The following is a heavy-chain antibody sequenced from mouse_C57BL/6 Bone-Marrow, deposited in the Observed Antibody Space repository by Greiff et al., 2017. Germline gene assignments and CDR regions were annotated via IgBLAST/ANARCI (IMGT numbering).Heavy chain of an antibody. D-gene: IGHD2-5*01. J-gene: IGHJ2*01. Sequence: QVQLQQSGAELARPGASVKLSCKASGYTFTSYGISWVKQRTGQGLEWIGEIYPRSGNTYYNEKFKGKATLTADKSSSTAYMELRSLTSEDSAVYFCARSYYSNYEGLDYWGQGTTRTVSS. CDR2: IYPRSGNT. CDR3: ARSYYSNYEGLDY. CDR1: GYTFTSYG. V-gene: IGHV1-81*01.